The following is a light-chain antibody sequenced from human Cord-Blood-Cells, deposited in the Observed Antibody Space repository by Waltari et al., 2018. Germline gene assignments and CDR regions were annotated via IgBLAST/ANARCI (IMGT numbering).Light chain of an antibody. CDR2: DAS. CDR3: QQYDNLPIT. J-gene: IGKJ5*01. V-gene: IGKV1-33*01. Sequence: DIQMTQSRYSLSASVGDRVTITCQASQDISNYLNWYQQKPGKAPKLLIYDASNLETGVPSRFSGSGSGTDFTFTISSLQPEDIATYYCQQYDNLPITFGQGTRLEIK. CDR1: QDISNY.